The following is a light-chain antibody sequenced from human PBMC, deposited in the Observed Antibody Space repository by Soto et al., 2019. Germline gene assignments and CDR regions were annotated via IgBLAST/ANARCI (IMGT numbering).Light chain of an antibody. J-gene: IGKJ3*01. CDR2: KAS. CDR1: QSISSW. V-gene: IGKV1-5*03. Sequence: DIQMTQSPSTLSASVGDRVTITCRASQSISSWLAWYQQKPGKAPKVLIYKASSLESGVPSRFSGSGSGTEVTLTISSLQPDDFATYYCQQYNSYPFTFGPGTKVDIK. CDR3: QQYNSYPFT.